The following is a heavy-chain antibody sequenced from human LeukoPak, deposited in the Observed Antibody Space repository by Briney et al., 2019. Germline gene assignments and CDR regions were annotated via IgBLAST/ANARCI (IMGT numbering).Heavy chain of an antibody. J-gene: IGHJ6*03. CDR2: INHSGST. CDR1: GGSFSGYY. D-gene: IGHD6-6*01. CDR3: ARGRGRSSYYYYMDV. V-gene: IGHV4-34*01. Sequence: SETLSLTCAVYGGSFSGYYWSWIRQPPGKGLEWIGEINHSGSTNYNPSLKSRVTISVDTSKNQFSLKLSSVTAADTAVYYCARGRGRSSYYYYMDVWGKGTTVTVSS.